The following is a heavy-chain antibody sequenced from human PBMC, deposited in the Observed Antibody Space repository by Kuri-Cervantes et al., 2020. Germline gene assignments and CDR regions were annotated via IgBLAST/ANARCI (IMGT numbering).Heavy chain of an antibody. CDR3: ARGLILGGGETYESAFDI. V-gene: IGHV1-69*13. D-gene: IGHD2-21*01. Sequence: SVKVSCKASGYTFTSYDINWVRQAPGQGLEWMGGIIPIFGTANYAQKFQGRVTITADESTSTAYMELSSLRSEDTAVYYCARGLILGGGETYESAFDIWGQGTMVTVSS. J-gene: IGHJ3*02. CDR2: IIPIFGTA. CDR1: GYTFTSYD.